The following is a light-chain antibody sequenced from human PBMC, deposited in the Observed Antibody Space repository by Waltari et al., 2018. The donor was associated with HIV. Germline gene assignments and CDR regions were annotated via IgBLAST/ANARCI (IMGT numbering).Light chain of an antibody. V-gene: IGLV3-10*01. CDR3: YSTDSSGYPL. CDR1: ALPTKY. CDR2: EDS. J-gene: IGLJ2*01. Sequence: SYELPQPPSVSLSPGQAARITCSGDALPTKYAYWYQQKSGQAPVLVIYEDSERPSGIPERFSGSSSGTMATLTISGAQVEDEADYYCYSTDSSGYPLFGGGTKLTVL.